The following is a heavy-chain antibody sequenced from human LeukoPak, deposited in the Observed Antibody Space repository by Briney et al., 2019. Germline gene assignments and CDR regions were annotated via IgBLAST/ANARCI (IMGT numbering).Heavy chain of an antibody. D-gene: IGHD2-15*01. V-gene: IGHV4-59*01. Sequence: SETLSLTCTVSGGSISSYYWSWIRQPPGKGLEWIGYVYYSGSTNYNPSLKSRVTISVDTSKNQFSLKLSSVTAADTAVYYCARDSCSGGSCYNYMDVWGKGTTVTVSS. J-gene: IGHJ6*03. CDR1: GGSISSYY. CDR3: ARDSCSGGSCYNYMDV. CDR2: VYYSGST.